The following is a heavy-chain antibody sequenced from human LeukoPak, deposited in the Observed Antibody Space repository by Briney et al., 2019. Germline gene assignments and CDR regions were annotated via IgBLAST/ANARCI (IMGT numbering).Heavy chain of an antibody. CDR3: ARQEGSHWDWFDP. CDR1: GGSIIRSPYY. CDR2: IYYTGST. V-gene: IGHV4-39*01. Sequence: TSETLSLTCTVSGGSIIRSPYYWAWIRQPPGKGLEWIGSIYYTGSTYDNPSLKSRAIISVDTSNNQFSLKLNSVSAADTAVYYCARQEGSHWDWFDPWGQGTLVTVSS. D-gene: IGHD1-26*01. J-gene: IGHJ5*02.